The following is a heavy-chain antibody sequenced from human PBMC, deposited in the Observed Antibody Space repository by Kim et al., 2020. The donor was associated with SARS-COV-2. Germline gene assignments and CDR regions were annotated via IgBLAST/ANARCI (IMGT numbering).Heavy chain of an antibody. CDR3: ARGPHYDSWTGYSDYYYGMDV. Sequence: GSLRLSCSVSGFTFNTYGMHWVRQAPGKGLEWVAVIWFDGSDQYYADSVKGRFTISRDNSKDTLYLQMRSLRVDDTAAYYCARGPHYDSWTGYSDYYYGMDVWGQGTTVTVSS. CDR2: IWFDGSDQ. CDR1: GFTFNTYG. D-gene: IGHD3-3*01. J-gene: IGHJ6*02. V-gene: IGHV3-33*01.